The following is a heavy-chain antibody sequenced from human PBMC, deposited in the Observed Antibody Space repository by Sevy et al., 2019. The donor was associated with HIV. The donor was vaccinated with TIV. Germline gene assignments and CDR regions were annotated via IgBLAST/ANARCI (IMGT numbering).Heavy chain of an antibody. J-gene: IGHJ6*02. D-gene: IGHD4-17*01. V-gene: IGHV3-11*01. CDR3: ARDHVKDGDLGDYYYYAMDV. CDR1: GFALSDYY. CDR2: ISGSGDTI. Sequence: GGSLRLSCVASGFALSDYYMSWIRQAPGKGLQWISYISGSGDTIYYADSVKGRFTISRDNAKNSLFLQMNSLRAEDTAVYYCARDHVKDGDLGDYYYYAMDVWGQWTTVTVSS.